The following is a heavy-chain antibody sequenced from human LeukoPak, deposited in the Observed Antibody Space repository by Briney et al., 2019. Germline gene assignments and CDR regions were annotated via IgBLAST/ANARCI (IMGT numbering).Heavy chain of an antibody. D-gene: IGHD3-10*01. CDR1: GYIFTNYW. J-gene: IGHJ4*02. V-gene: IGHV5-51*01. CDR3: ARKYYYASGIYYNTYYFDY. Sequence: GESLKISCQGSGYIFTNYWIGWVRQMPGKGLEWMGIIYPGDSDTKYSPSFQDQVTISADKSISTAYLQWSSLKASDSAMYYCARKYYYASGIYYNTYYFDYWGQGTLVTVSS. CDR2: IYPGDSDT.